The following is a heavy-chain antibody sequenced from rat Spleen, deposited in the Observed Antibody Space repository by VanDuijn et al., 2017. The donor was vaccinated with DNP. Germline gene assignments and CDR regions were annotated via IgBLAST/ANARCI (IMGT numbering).Heavy chain of an antibody. Sequence: QVQLKESGPGLVQPSQTLSLTCTVAGFSLTSNNVHWVRQPPGKGLEWMGVIWKHGATRYNSALKSRLSFSKATSKSQVFLKMNSLQTDDTGTYYCTSDSLNSSSFVYWGQGVLVTVSS. D-gene: IGHD1-2*01. CDR2: IWKHGAT. V-gene: IGHV2-41*01. J-gene: IGHJ2*01. CDR3: TSDSLNSSSFVY. CDR1: GFSLTSNN.